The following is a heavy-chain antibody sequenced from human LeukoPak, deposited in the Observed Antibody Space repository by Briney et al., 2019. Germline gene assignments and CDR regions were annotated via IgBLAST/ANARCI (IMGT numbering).Heavy chain of an antibody. CDR3: ARMGHYYDSSGSDY. Sequence: GGSLRLSCAASGFTVSSNYMSWVRQAPGKGLEWVSVIYSGGSTYYADSVKGRFTISRDNSKNTLYLQMNSLRAEDTAVYYCARMGHYYDSSGSDYWGQGTLVTASS. V-gene: IGHV3-53*01. D-gene: IGHD3-22*01. CDR1: GFTVSSNY. CDR2: IYSGGST. J-gene: IGHJ4*02.